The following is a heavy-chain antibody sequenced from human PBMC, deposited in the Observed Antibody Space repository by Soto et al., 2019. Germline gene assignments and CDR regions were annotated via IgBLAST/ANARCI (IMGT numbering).Heavy chain of an antibody. J-gene: IGHJ2*01. D-gene: IGHD4-17*01. V-gene: IGHV4-59*01. CDR1: GGSISSYY. Sequence: QVQLQESGPGLVKPSETLSLTCTVSGGSISSYYWSWIRQPPGKGLEWIGYIYYTGTRTYNPSLKXXVXIXXDTSKNEFSLRLGTVTAADTAVYYCARLYARYFDFWGRGTLVTVSS. CDR3: ARLYARYFDF. CDR2: IYYTGTR.